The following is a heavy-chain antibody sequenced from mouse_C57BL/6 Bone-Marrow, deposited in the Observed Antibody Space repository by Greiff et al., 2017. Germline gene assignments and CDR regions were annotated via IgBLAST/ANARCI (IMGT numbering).Heavy chain of an antibody. V-gene: IGHV1-15*01. CDR3: TRHYGRSWFAY. J-gene: IGHJ3*01. CDR1: GYTFTDYE. D-gene: IGHD1-1*01. Sequence: VQLQESGAELVRPGASVTLSCKASGYTFTDYEMHWVKQTPVHGLDWIGAIDPETGGTAYNQKFKGKAILTADKSSSTAYMELRSLTSEDSAVYYCTRHYGRSWFAYWGQGTLVTVSA. CDR2: IDPETGGT.